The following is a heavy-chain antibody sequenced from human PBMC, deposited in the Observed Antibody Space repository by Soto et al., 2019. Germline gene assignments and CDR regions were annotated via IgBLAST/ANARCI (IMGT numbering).Heavy chain of an antibody. CDR2: IYYSGST. Sequence: PSETLSLTCTVAGGSLSSYYWSWIRQPPGKGLEWIGYIYYSGSTNYNPSLKSRVTISVDTSKNQFSLKLSSVTAADTAVYYCARESYSGYDPLLNWFDPWGQGTLVTVSS. D-gene: IGHD5-12*01. J-gene: IGHJ5*02. CDR3: ARESYSGYDPLLNWFDP. CDR1: GGSLSSYY. V-gene: IGHV4-59*01.